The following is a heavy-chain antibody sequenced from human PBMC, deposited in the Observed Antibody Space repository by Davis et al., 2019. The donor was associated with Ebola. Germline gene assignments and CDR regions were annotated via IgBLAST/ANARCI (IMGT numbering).Heavy chain of an antibody. CDR3: AKYFGAAAGIYAEYFQH. Sequence: GESLKISCAASGFTFSSYAMSWVRQAPGKGLEWVSAISGSGGSTYYADSVKGRFTISRDNSKNTLYLQMNSLRAEDTAVYYCAKYFGAAAGIYAEYFQHWGQGTLVTVSS. V-gene: IGHV3-23*01. J-gene: IGHJ1*01. CDR1: GFTFSSYA. CDR2: ISGSGGST. D-gene: IGHD6-13*01.